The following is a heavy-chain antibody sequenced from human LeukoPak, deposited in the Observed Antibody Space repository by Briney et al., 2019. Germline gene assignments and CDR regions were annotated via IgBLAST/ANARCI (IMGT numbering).Heavy chain of an antibody. CDR3: ARAAYYYDSSGYYTISNFDY. CDR1: GGSISSGGYS. V-gene: IGHV4-30-2*01. CDR2: IYHSGST. D-gene: IGHD3-22*01. J-gene: IGHJ4*02. Sequence: SQTLSLTCAVSGGSISSGGYSWSWIRQPPGKGLEWIGYIYHSGSTYYNPSLKSRVTISLDSSKNQFSLKLSSVTAADTAVYYCARAAYYYDSSGYYTISNFDYWGQGTLVTVSS.